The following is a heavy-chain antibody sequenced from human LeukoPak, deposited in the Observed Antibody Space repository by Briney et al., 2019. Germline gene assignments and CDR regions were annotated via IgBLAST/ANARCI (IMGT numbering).Heavy chain of an antibody. CDR1: GFAFYNYA. CDR2: ISGSGDSA. D-gene: IGHD5-18*01. J-gene: IGHJ4*02. CDR3: ASQTRMQLWGYFDL. V-gene: IGHV3-23*01. Sequence: GGSLRLSCAASGFAFYNYAMSWVRQAPGKGLEWVSGISGSGDSAYYTDSVKGRFTISRDNSKNTLYLQMSNLTAEYTAVYHCASQTRMQLWGYFDLWGQGALAIVSS.